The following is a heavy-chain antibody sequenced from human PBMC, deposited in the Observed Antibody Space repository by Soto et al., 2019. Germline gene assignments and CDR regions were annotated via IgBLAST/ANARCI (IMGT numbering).Heavy chain of an antibody. CDR1: GYSFTSYW. CDR2: IYPGDSDT. D-gene: IGHD2-15*01. CDR3: ASSYCSGGSCYVEALDV. V-gene: IGHV5-51*01. Sequence: GESLKISCKGSGYSFTSYWIGWVRQMPGKGLEWMGIIYPGDSDTRYSPSFQGQVTISADKSISTAFLQWSSLKASDTAIYYCASSYCSGGSCYVEALDVWGQGTTVTVSS. J-gene: IGHJ6*02.